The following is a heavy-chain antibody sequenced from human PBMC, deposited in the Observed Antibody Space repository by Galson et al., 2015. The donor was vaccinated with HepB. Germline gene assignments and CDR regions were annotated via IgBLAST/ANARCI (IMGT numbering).Heavy chain of an antibody. CDR3: ARAGGPEDAFDI. J-gene: IGHJ3*02. V-gene: IGHV1-69*02. CDR1: GGTFSSYT. D-gene: IGHD3-10*01. Sequence: SVKVSCKASGGTFSSYTISWVRQAPGQGLEWMGRIIPILGIANYAQKFQGRVTITADKSTSTAYMELSSLRSEDTAVYYCARAGGPEDAFDIWGQGTMVTVSS. CDR2: IIPILGIA.